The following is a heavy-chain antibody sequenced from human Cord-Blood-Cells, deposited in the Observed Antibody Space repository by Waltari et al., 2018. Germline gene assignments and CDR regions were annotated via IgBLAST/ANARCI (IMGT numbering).Heavy chain of an antibody. J-gene: IGHJ2*01. V-gene: IGHV3-30*03. CDR1: GFTFSSYG. Sequence: QVQLVESGGGVVQPGRSLRLSCAASGFTFSSYGMHWVRQAPGKGLEWVAVISYDGSNKYYADSVKGRFIISRDDSKNTLYLQMNSLRAEDTAVYYCAHSWGNGWYFDLWGRGTLVTVSS. CDR3: AHSWGNGWYFDL. CDR2: ISYDGSNK. D-gene: IGHD7-27*01.